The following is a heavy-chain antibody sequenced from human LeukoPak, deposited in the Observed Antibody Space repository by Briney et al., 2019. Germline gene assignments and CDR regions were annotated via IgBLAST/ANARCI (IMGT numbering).Heavy chain of an antibody. J-gene: IGHJ6*02. CDR1: GGSISSGDYY. CDR3: ARDIVVVPAAIGYGMDV. CDR2: IYYSGST. V-gene: IGHV4-30-4*01. D-gene: IGHD2-2*01. Sequence: PSQTLSLTCTVSGGSISSGDYYWSWIRQPPGKGLEWIGYIYYSGSTYYNPSLKSRVTISVDTSKNQFSLKLSSVTAADTAVYYCARDIVVVPAAIGYGMDVWGQGTTVTASS.